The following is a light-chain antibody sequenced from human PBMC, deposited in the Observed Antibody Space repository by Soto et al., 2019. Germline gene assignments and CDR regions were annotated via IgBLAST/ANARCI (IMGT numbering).Light chain of an antibody. J-gene: IGLJ3*02. CDR2: GTN. CDR1: SSNIGAGYD. CDR3: HSYDSSLSGWL. V-gene: IGLV1-40*01. Sequence: QSVLTQPPSVSGAPGQRVTISCTGSSSNIGAGYDVHWYQQLPGTAPKLIIFGTNNRPSGLPDRFSGSKSGTSASLAITGLQSEDEADYYCHSYDSSLSGWLFGGGTKVTVL.